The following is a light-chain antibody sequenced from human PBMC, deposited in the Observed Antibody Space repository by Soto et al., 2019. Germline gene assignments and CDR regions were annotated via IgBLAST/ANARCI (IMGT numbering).Light chain of an antibody. CDR1: QTLSPNY. V-gene: IGKV3-20*01. J-gene: IGKJ5*01. CDR3: QQYSALPMT. Sequence: DIVLTQSLGTLSSSPGERATLSCRASQTLSPNYLAWCQQKPGHPPSLLIYGSSKTATGIPNSFSRSGSGTDFTLTISRLEPDDFGVYFCQQYSALPMTFGQGTRLEMK. CDR2: GSS.